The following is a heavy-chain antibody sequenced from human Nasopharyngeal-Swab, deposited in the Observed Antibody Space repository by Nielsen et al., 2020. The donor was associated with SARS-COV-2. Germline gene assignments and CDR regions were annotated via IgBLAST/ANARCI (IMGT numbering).Heavy chain of an antibody. V-gene: IGHV4-4*07. Sequence: GSLRLSCTVSGDSIRGYYWTWIRQPAGRGLEWIGRVYISGGANYNPSLKSRVTMSVDTSKNQFSLKLSSVTAADTAVYYCAREGYYFGSGCYYFWGQGTLVTVS. CDR1: GDSIRGYY. CDR2: VYISGGA. J-gene: IGHJ4*02. CDR3: AREGYYFGSGCYYF. D-gene: IGHD3-10*01.